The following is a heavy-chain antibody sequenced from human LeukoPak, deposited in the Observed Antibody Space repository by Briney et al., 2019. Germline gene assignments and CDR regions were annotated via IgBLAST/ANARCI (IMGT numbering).Heavy chain of an antibody. J-gene: IGHJ4*02. CDR2: IYHRGNT. Sequence: SETLSLTCAVSGGSISSSNWWSWVRQPPGKGLEWIGEIYHRGNTNYNPSLKNRVTISVDKSKNQFSLNLSSVTAADTAVYYCARRPDNTGWFFDYWGQGTLVTASS. V-gene: IGHV4-4*02. CDR1: GGSISSSNW. CDR3: ARRPDNTGWFFDY. D-gene: IGHD6-19*01.